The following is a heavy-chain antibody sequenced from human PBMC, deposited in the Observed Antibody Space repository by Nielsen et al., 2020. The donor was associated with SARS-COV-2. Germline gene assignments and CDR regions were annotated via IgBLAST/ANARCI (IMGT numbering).Heavy chain of an antibody. CDR3: ARGPDTAMVYDAFDI. Sequence: GESLKISCAASGFIVSSNYMSWVRQAPGKGLEWVSVIYSGGSTDYADSVKGRFTISRDNSKNTLYLQMNSLRAEDTAVYYCARGPDTAMVYDAFDIWGQGTMVTVSS. CDR1: GFIVSSNY. CDR2: IYSGGST. V-gene: IGHV3-53*01. J-gene: IGHJ3*02. D-gene: IGHD5-18*01.